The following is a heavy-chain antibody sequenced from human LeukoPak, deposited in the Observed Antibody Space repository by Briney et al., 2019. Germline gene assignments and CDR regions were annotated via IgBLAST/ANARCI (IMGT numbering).Heavy chain of an antibody. Sequence: QAGGSLRLSCAASGFTVSSNYMSWVRQAPGKGLEWVSVIYSGGSTYYADSVKGRFTISRDNSKNTLYLQMNSLRAEDTAVYYCARDHVVVAATHHYYYYGMDVWGQGTTVTVSS. CDR1: GFTVSSNY. V-gene: IGHV3-53*01. D-gene: IGHD2-15*01. CDR2: IYSGGST. CDR3: ARDHVVVAATHHYYYYGMDV. J-gene: IGHJ6*02.